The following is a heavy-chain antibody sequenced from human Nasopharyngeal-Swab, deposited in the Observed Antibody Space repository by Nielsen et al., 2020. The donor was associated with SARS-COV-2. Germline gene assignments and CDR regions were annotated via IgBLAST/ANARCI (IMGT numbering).Heavy chain of an antibody. J-gene: IGHJ6*03. CDR1: GFTFSTYP. D-gene: IGHD2-2*01. CDR3: ARDSAYCSSPSCRRNSFFYYMDV. CDR2: ISSDGRNT. Sequence: GGSLRLSCAASGFTFSTYPIHWVRQAPGKGLEWVAVISSDGRNTYYADSVKGRSAISRDNSRSTMYLQMINLRTEDTATYFCARDSAYCSSPSCRRNSFFYYMDVWGKGTTVTV. V-gene: IGHV3-30*09.